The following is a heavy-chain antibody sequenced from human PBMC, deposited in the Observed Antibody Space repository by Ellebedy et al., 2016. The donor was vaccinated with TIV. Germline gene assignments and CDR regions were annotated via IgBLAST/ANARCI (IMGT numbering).Heavy chain of an antibody. CDR1: GFTFSDHY. CDR3: ARVRRHCSGGSCYYYDY. CDR2: IRSKAYGGTT. D-gene: IGHD2-15*01. Sequence: PGGSLRLSCAASGFTFSDHYMDWVRQAPGKGLEWVGFIRSKAYGGTTEYAASVKGRFTISRDDSKNSLYLQMNSLKTEDTAVYYCARVRRHCSGGSCYYYDYWGQGTLVTVSS. J-gene: IGHJ4*02. V-gene: IGHV3-72*01.